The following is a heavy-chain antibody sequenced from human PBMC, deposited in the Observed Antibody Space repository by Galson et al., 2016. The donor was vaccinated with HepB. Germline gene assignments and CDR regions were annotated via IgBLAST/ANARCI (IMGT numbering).Heavy chain of an antibody. CDR1: GLSFSNAW. D-gene: IGHD2-15*01. CDR2: IKTKSDGGTT. J-gene: IGHJ4*02. V-gene: IGHV3-15*01. CDR3: TTDGSDISFDY. Sequence: SLRLSCAASGLSFSNAWMSWVRQAPGKGLEWVGRIKTKSDGGTTQYAAPVEGRFTISRDDSENRLYLQMNNLEPGDTAVYYCTTDGSDISFDYWGQGTRVTVSS.